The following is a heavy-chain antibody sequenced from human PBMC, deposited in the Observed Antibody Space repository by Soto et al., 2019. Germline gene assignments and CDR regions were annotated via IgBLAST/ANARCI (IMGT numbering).Heavy chain of an antibody. CDR2: INAGSGNT. CDR3: ARDRRLSSGWYEDY. CDR1: GYTFTSYA. V-gene: IGHV1-3*01. J-gene: IGHJ4*02. D-gene: IGHD6-19*01. Sequence: ASVKVSCKASGYTFTSYAMHWVRQAPGQRLEWMGWINAGSGNTKYSQKFQGRVTITRDTSASTAYMELSSLRSEDTAVYYCARDRRLSSGWYEDYWGQGTLVTVSS.